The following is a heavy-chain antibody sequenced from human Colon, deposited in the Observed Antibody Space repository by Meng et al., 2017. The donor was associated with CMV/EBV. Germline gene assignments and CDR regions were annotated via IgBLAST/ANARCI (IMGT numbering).Heavy chain of an antibody. V-gene: IGHV4-34*01. D-gene: IGHD2-2*01. Sequence: QVQVQQWGVGLLKPSETLSLTCAVYGESFSGYYWTWIRQPPGRGLEWIGESYYTGSTNYSPSLKSRVTISLDTSKNQFSLKLNSVTAADTAVYYCARATKSSCWEVLDYWGHGTLVTVSS. CDR2: SYYTGST. CDR3: ARATKSSCWEVLDY. CDR1: GESFSGYY. J-gene: IGHJ4*01.